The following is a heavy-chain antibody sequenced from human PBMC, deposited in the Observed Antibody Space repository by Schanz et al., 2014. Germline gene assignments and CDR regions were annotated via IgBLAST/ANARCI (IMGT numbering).Heavy chain of an antibody. V-gene: IGHV3-48*01. CDR2: ISSSSSTI. CDR3: AKDAPYPFDL. J-gene: IGHJ2*01. Sequence: EVQLVESGGGLVQPGGSLRLSCAASGFTFSGYSMNWVRQAPGKGLEWVAYISSSSSTIHYADSVKGRFTISRDNAKNSLYLQMNSLRAEDTAIYYCAKDAPYPFDLWGRGTLITGSS. CDR1: GFTFSGYS.